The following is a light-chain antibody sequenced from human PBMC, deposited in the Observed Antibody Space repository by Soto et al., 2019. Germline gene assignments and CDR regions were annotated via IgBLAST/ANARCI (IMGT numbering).Light chain of an antibody. Sequence: EIVMTQSPATLSVSPGERATLSCRASQSAGSNLAWYQQKRGQPPRLLIHGASTRATGVPVRFSGSGSGTEFTPPISSLQSEDYALFFCQQYNNWPRSTFGGGTKVEMK. V-gene: IGKV3-15*01. CDR2: GAS. CDR3: QQYNNWPRST. CDR1: QSAGSN. J-gene: IGKJ4*01.